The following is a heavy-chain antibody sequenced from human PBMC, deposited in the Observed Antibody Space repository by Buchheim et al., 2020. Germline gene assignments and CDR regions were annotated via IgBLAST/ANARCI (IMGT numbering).Heavy chain of an antibody. V-gene: IGHV3-23*04. Sequence: EVDLVESGGGLVQPGGSLRLSCAASGFTFSTYAMSWVRQAPGKGLEWVSAISGSGAYTYYADSVKGRFTISRDNSKNTPYLQMNSLRAEDTAVYYCAKSVYCSSTSCYGGMDVWGQGTT. J-gene: IGHJ6*02. CDR1: GFTFSTYA. D-gene: IGHD2-2*01. CDR3: AKSVYCSSTSCYGGMDV. CDR2: ISGSGAYT.